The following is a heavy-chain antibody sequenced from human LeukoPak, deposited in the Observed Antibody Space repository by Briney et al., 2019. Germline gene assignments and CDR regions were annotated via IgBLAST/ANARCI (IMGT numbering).Heavy chain of an antibody. V-gene: IGHV3-48*02. CDR1: GFTFSSYS. CDR2: ISSSSSTI. Sequence: GGSLRLSCAASGFTFSSYSMNWVRQAPGKGLEWVSYISSSSSTIYYAGSVKGRFTISRDNAKNSLYLQMNSLRDEDTAVYYCARDHRVRGVIEYYYYGMDVWGQGTTVTVSS. CDR3: ARDHRVRGVIEYYYYGMDV. J-gene: IGHJ6*02. D-gene: IGHD3-10*01.